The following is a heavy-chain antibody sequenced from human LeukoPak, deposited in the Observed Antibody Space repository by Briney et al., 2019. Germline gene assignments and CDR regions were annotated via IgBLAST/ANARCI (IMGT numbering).Heavy chain of an antibody. CDR2: IANGRT. D-gene: IGHD3-10*01. Sequence: SETLSLTCTVSGDSISTYYWNWIRQTPGKGLEWVGHIANGRTDYNPSLKSRAIISVDTSKNQISLRLTSVTAADTAVYHCARDKAHSYGYYFDPWGPGTQVLVSS. J-gene: IGHJ4*02. V-gene: IGHV4-4*08. CDR3: ARDKAHSYGYYFDP. CDR1: GDSISTYY.